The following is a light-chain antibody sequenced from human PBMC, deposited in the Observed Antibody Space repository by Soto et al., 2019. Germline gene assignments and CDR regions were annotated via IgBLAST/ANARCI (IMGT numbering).Light chain of an antibody. J-gene: IGKJ1*01. CDR2: AAS. CDR1: QGISSY. Sequence: AIRMTQSPSSFSASTGDRVTITCLASQGISSYLAWYQQKPGKAPKLLIYAASTLQSGVPSRFRGSGSGTDLTLTISCLQSEDFATYYCQQYYSYPRTFGKGTKV. CDR3: QQYYSYPRT. V-gene: IGKV1-8*01.